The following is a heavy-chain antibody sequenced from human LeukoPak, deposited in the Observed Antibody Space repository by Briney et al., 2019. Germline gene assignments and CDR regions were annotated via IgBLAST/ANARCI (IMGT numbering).Heavy chain of an antibody. J-gene: IGHJ4*02. Sequence: KPSETLSLTCTVSGGSISSSSYYWGWIRQPPGKGLEWIGSVYYSGSTYYNPSLKSRVTISVDTSKNQFSLKLSSVTAADTAVYYCARDMVRDGYKGGSYWGQGTLVTVSS. CDR2: VYYSGST. D-gene: IGHD5-24*01. V-gene: IGHV4-39*02. CDR1: GGSISSSSYY. CDR3: ARDMVRDGYKGGSY.